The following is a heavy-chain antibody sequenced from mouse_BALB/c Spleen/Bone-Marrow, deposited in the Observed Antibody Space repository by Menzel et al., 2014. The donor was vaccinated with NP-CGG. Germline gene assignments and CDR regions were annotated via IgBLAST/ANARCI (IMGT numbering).Heavy chain of an antibody. D-gene: IGHD1-1*01. Sequence: DVKLVESGGGLVQPGGSLKLSCAASGFTFSSYTMSWVRQTPEKRLEWVAYISNGGGSTYYPDTVKGRSTISRDNAKNTLYLQMSSLKSEDTAMYYCARHGYYGSRAMDYWGQGTSVTVSS. V-gene: IGHV5-12-2*01. CDR2: ISNGGGST. J-gene: IGHJ4*01. CDR3: ARHGYYGSRAMDY. CDR1: GFTFSSYT.